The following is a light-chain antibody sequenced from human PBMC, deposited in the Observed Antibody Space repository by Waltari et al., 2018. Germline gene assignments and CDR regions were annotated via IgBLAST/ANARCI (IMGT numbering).Light chain of an antibody. CDR3: HQYNNWPPWT. J-gene: IGKJ1*01. CDR2: ATS. V-gene: IGKV3-15*01. Sequence: EIVMTQSPATLSVSPGEGATPSCRASQSISSNLAWYQQRPGQAPRLLLFATSTRATGVPARFRGSGSGTEFTLTISSMQSEDFAIYYCHQYNNWPPWTFGQGTKVEIK. CDR1: QSISSN.